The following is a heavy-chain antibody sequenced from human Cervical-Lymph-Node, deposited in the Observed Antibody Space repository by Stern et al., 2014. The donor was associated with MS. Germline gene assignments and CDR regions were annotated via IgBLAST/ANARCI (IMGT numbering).Heavy chain of an antibody. D-gene: IGHD6-19*01. Sequence: EVQLVESGGGLVQPGGSLRLSCAASGFTFSRYSMTWVRQAPGKGLEWVANIQQDGSGKYHVDSVKGRFTISRDNAKNSLYLQMNSLRAEDTAVYYCARASGDSSGWYGAFYFFGLDVWGQGTTVTVSS. CDR2: IQQDGSGK. V-gene: IGHV3-7*01. J-gene: IGHJ6*02. CDR3: ARASGDSSGWYGAFYFFGLDV. CDR1: GFTFSRYS.